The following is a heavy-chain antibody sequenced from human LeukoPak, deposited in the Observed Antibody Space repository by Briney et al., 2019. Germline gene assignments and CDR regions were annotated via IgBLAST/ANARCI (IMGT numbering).Heavy chain of an antibody. CDR1: GGSISSYY. CDR3: ASTPTYCSGDCYLLFDY. V-gene: IGHV4-59*08. Sequence: SETLSLTCTVSGGSISSYYWSWIRQPPGKGLEWIGYIYYSGSTNYNPSLKSRVTISVDTSKNQFSLKLSSVTAADTAVYYCASTPTYCSGDCYLLFDYWGQGTLVTVSS. D-gene: IGHD2-21*02. J-gene: IGHJ4*02. CDR2: IYYSGST.